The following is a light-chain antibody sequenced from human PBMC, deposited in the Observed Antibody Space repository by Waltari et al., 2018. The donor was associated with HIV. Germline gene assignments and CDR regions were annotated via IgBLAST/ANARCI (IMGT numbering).Light chain of an antibody. J-gene: IGLJ2*01. CDR3: SSYADSDTPVV. CDR2: DVT. V-gene: IGLV2-8*01. Sequence: QSALAQPPSASGSAGQSVTISCTGTSSDVGAYNYVSWYQQHPGKSPNAISEDVTKRPSGVPDRFSGAKSGNTASLTVSGLQGEDEADYYCSSYADSDTPVVFGGGTKLTVL. CDR1: SSDVGAYNY.